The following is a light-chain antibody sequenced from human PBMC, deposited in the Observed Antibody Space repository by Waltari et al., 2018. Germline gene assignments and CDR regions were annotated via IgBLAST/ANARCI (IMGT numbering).Light chain of an antibody. CDR2: WAS. CDR3: HQYYNIPFT. CDR1: QSVLYSSNNKNY. V-gene: IGKV4-1*01. Sequence: DIVMTQSPDSLAVSLGERATINCKSSQSVLYSSNNKNYLAWCQQKPGQPPKLLIYWASTRESGVPDRLSGSGSGTDFTLTISSLQAEDVAVYYCHQYYNIPFTFGPGTKVDIK. J-gene: IGKJ3*01.